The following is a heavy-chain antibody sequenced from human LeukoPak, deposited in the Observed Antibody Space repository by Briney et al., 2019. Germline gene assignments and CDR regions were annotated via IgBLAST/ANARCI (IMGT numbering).Heavy chain of an antibody. CDR1: GGSISSYY. CDR2: IYTSGST. V-gene: IGHV4-4*07. CDR3: ARGGYYDSSGYYYKRHLDY. Sequence: SETLSLTCTVSGGSISSYYWSWIRQPAGKGLEWIGRIYTSGSTNYNPSLKSRATMSVDTSKNQFSLKLSSVTAADTAVYYCARGGYYDSSGYYYKRHLDYWGQGTLVTVSS. J-gene: IGHJ4*02. D-gene: IGHD3-22*01.